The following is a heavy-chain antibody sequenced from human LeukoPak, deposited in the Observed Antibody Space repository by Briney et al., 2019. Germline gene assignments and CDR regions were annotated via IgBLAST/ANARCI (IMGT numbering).Heavy chain of an antibody. Sequence: GGSLELSCAASGFTFSSNAMNWVRRAPGKGLEWVSAISDTGGNTNYADSVRGRFTVSRDNSKNTLYLQMNSLRVEDTAVYYCARYFHDWGQGTLVTVSS. J-gene: IGHJ4*02. CDR3: ARYFHD. CDR1: GFTFSSNA. V-gene: IGHV3-23*01. CDR2: ISDTGGNT.